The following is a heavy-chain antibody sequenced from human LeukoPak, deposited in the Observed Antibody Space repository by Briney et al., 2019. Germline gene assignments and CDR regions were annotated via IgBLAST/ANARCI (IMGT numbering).Heavy chain of an antibody. Sequence: GGSLRLSCEASGFTFRVYAMDWVRQAPGKGLEWVACITGSSSDMYYADSVKGRFTISRDNPKNSLYLQMNSLRADDTGVYYCVREGLLVTPDTFDPWGQGTMVTVSA. D-gene: IGHD2-21*02. J-gene: IGHJ3*01. CDR3: VREGLLVTPDTFDP. CDR1: GFTFRVYA. V-gene: IGHV3-21*01. CDR2: ITGSSSDM.